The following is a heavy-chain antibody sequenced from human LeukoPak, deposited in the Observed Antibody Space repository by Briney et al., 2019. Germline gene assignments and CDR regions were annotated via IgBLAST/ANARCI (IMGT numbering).Heavy chain of an antibody. D-gene: IGHD6-6*01. J-gene: IGHJ4*02. CDR1: GFTFSSYS. Sequence: GGSLRLSCAASGFTFSSYSMNWVRQAPGKGLAWVSYISSSSSTIYYADSVKGRFTISRDNAKNSLYLQMNSLRAEDTAVYYCARGESDSEYYESIAERIELDYCGQGTLLTVSS. V-gene: IGHV3-48*04. CDR2: ISSSSSTI. CDR3: ARGESDSEYYESIAERIELDY.